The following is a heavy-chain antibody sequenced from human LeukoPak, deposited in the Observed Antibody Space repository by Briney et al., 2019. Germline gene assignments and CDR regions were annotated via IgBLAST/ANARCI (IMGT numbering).Heavy chain of an antibody. CDR2: FYRYRST. D-gene: IGHD5-12*01. CDR1: GGSIRSGDYS. CDR3: ARGRGGFYYFDY. V-gene: IGHV4-30-2*01. J-gene: IGHJ4*02. Sequence: MASETLSLTCTVSGGSIRSGDYSWSWIRQPPGKGLEYIGYFYRYRSTYNNDNPSLKSRVTISVDTSKNQFSLKLSSVTAADTAVYYCARGRGGFYYFDYWGQGTLVTVSS.